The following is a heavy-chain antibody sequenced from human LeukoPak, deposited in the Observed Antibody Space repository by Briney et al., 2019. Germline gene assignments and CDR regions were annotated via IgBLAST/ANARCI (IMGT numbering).Heavy chain of an antibody. Sequence: KLSQTLSLTCAISGDSVSSNSAAWNWIRQSPSRGLEWLGRTYYRSKWYNDYAVSVKSRITINPDTSKNRFSLQLNSVTPEDTAVYYCARDTVLMVYAMGEFDYWGQGTLVTVSS. CDR1: GDSVSSNSAA. CDR2: TYYRSKWYN. CDR3: ARDTVLMVYAMGEFDY. V-gene: IGHV6-1*01. J-gene: IGHJ4*02. D-gene: IGHD2-8*01.